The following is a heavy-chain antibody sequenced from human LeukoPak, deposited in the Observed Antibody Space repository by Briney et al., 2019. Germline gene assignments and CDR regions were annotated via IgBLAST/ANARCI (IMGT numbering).Heavy chain of an antibody. D-gene: IGHD6-25*01. CDR3: ARVHVSGRRAFDI. Sequence: SETLSLTCAVYGGSFSSYYWSWIRQPPGKGLEWIGYIYYSGSTNYNPSLKSRVTISVDTSKNQFSLKLSSVTAADTAVYYCARVHVSGRRAFDIWGQGTMVTVSS. J-gene: IGHJ3*02. CDR1: GGSFSSYY. V-gene: IGHV4-59*01. CDR2: IYYSGST.